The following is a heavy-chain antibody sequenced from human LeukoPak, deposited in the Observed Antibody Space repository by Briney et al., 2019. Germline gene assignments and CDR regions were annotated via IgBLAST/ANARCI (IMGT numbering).Heavy chain of an antibody. Sequence: SETLSLTCTVSGGSISSYYWSWIRQPPGKGLEWIGYIYYSGSTNYNPSLKSRVTISVDTSKNQFSLKLSSVTAADTAVYYCARDRHSNYDILTGHLGGFDPWGQGTLVTVSS. CDR1: GGSISSYY. V-gene: IGHV4-59*12. CDR2: IYYSGST. D-gene: IGHD3-9*01. CDR3: ARDRHSNYDILTGHLGGFDP. J-gene: IGHJ5*02.